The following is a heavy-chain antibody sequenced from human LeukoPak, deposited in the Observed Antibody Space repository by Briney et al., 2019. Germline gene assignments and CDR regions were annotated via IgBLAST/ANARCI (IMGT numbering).Heavy chain of an antibody. CDR2: ISSSSSYI. CDR1: GFTFDDYT. CDR3: ARATPYSSGWSNWFDP. D-gene: IGHD6-19*01. Sequence: AGGSLRLSCAASGFTFDDYTMHWVRQAPGKGLEWVSSISSSSSYIYYADSVKGRFTISRDNAKNSLYLQMNSLRAEDTAVYYCARATPYSSGWSNWFDPWGQGTLVTVSS. V-gene: IGHV3-21*01. J-gene: IGHJ5*02.